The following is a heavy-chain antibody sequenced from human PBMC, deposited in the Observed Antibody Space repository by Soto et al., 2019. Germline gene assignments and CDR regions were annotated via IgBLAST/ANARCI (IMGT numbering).Heavy chain of an antibody. V-gene: IGHV1-8*01. CDR1: GYTFTSYD. Sequence: ASVKVSCKASGYTFTSYDVNWVRQATGQGLEWMGWMNPSTGNTNFPQMFQGRVTMTRDTSTSTAYMELSGLTSEDTAFYYCARSGPDRYCSNTNCRVSNYWGQGTLVTVSS. CDR2: MNPSTGNT. CDR3: ARSGPDRYCSNTNCRVSNY. D-gene: IGHD2-8*01. J-gene: IGHJ4*02.